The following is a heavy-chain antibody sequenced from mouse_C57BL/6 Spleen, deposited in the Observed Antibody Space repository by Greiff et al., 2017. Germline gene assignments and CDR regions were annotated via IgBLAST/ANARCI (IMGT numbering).Heavy chain of an antibody. CDR1: GYTFTSYW. CDR2: IDPSDSYT. V-gene: IGHV1-69*01. CDR3: ARGRGWDY. Sequence: VQLQQPGAELVMPGASVKLSCKASGYTFTSYWMHWVKQRPGQGLEWIGEIDPSDSYTNYNQKFKGKSTLTVDKSSSAAYMQLSSLTSEDSAVYYCARGRGWDYWGQGTSVTVSS. J-gene: IGHJ4*01.